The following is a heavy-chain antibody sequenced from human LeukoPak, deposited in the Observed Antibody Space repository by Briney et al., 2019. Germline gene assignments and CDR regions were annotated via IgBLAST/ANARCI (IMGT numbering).Heavy chain of an antibody. Sequence: SETLSLTCAVSGYSISSGYYWGWIRQPPGKGLEWIGSIYHSGSTYYNPSPKSRVTISLDTSKNQFSLRLSSVTAADTAVYYCARVRANSGYGHFDYWGQGTLVTVSS. CDR3: ARVRANSGYGHFDY. J-gene: IGHJ4*02. V-gene: IGHV4-38-2*01. CDR1: GYSISSGYY. CDR2: IYHSGST. D-gene: IGHD5-12*01.